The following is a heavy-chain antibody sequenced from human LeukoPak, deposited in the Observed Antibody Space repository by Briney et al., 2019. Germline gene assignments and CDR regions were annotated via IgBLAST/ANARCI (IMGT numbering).Heavy chain of an antibody. V-gene: IGHV3-66*01. CDR2: IYGGGNT. D-gene: IGHD4-17*01. CDR1: GFTVSTNY. J-gene: IGHJ4*02. Sequence: GGSLRLSCAASGFTVSTNYMSWVRQAPGKGLEWVSLIYGGGNTYYADSVKGRFTISRDNSKNTLYLQMNSLRDEDTAVYYCARGFRSVTTWGYFDYWGQGTLVTVSS. CDR3: ARGFRSVTTWGYFDY.